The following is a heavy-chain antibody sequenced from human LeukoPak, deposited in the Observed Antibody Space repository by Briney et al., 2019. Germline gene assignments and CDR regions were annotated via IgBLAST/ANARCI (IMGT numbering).Heavy chain of an antibody. D-gene: IGHD5-18*01. CDR3: GRTSAGYGKEAFDI. J-gene: IGHJ3*02. CDR2: ISSSSSYI. V-gene: IGHV3-21*01. CDR1: GFTFSSYS. Sequence: GGSLRLSCAASGFTFSSYSMNWVRQAPGKGLEWVSSISSSSSYIYYADSVKGRFTISRDNAKNSPYLQMNSLRAEDTAVYYCGRTSAGYGKEAFDIWGQRTMVSVLS.